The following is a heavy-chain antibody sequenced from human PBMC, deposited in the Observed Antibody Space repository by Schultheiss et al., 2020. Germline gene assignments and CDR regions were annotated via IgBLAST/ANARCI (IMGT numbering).Heavy chain of an antibody. J-gene: IGHJ4*02. V-gene: IGHV3-30-3*01. Sequence: GGSLRLSCAVSGFDFSTYKMLWVRQAPGKGLEWVTLTSYDGSSEFYADSVKGRFTISRDNSRNTLFLQMNRLRPEDTAVYYCARGGTAYCGGDCYSGYDYWGQGTLVTVSS. D-gene: IGHD2-21*01. CDR1: GFDFSTYK. CDR2: TSYDGSSE. CDR3: ARGGTAYCGGDCYSGYDY.